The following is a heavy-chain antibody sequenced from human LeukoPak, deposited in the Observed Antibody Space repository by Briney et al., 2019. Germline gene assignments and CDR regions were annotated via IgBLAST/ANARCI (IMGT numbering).Heavy chain of an antibody. V-gene: IGHV4-39*01. CDR3: ARQESAGDYYYYYYMDV. Sequence: PSETLSLTCTVSGGSISSSSYYWGWIRQPPGKGLEWIGSIYYSGSTYYNPSLKSRVTISVDTSKNQFSLKLSSVTAADTAVYYCARQESAGDYYYYYYMDVWGKGTTVTVSS. J-gene: IGHJ6*03. CDR1: GGSISSSSYY. D-gene: IGHD6-13*01. CDR2: IYYSGST.